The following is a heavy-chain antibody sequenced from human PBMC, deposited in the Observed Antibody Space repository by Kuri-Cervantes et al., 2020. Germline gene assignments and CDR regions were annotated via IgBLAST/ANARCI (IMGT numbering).Heavy chain of an antibody. Sequence: GGSLRLSCAASGSTLSSFAMHWVRQAPVKGLECLAIISFDGSNQYYADYVKGRFTISRDNSKNTLYLQMNSLRAEDTAVYYCAREVLNSSWSEDYYYNYMDVWGKGTTVTVSS. V-gene: IGHV3-30-3*01. J-gene: IGHJ6*03. CDR1: GSTLSSFA. D-gene: IGHD6-13*01. CDR3: AREVLNSSWSEDYYYNYMDV. CDR2: ISFDGSNQ.